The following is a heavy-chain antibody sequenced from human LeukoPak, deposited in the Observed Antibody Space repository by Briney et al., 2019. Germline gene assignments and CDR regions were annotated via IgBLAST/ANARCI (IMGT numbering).Heavy chain of an antibody. V-gene: IGHV3-21*01. CDR3: AIGSRDGYNLYYFDY. D-gene: IGHD5-24*01. CDR1: GFTFSSYS. CDR2: ISSSSSYI. Sequence: KPGGSLRLSCAASGFTFSSYSMNWVRQAPGKGLEWVSSISSSSSYIYYADSVKGRFTISRDNAKNSLYLQMNSLRAEDTAVYYCAIGSRDGYNLYYFDYWGQGTLVTVSS. J-gene: IGHJ4*02.